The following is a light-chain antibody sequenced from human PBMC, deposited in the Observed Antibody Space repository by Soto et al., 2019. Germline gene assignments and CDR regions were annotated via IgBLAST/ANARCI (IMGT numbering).Light chain of an antibody. CDR1: SRDVGGYNY. V-gene: IGLV2-14*01. CDR2: DVS. CDR3: SSYTSSSTPYV. Sequence: QSVLTQPASVSGSPGPSITISCPGTSRDVGGYNYVSWYQQHPGKAPKLMIYDVSNRTSGVSNRFSGSKSGNTASLTISGLQAEDEADYYCSSYTSSSTPYVFGTGTKVTVL. J-gene: IGLJ1*01.